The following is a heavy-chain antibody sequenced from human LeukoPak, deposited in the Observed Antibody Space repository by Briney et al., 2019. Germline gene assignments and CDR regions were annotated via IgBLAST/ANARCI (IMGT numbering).Heavy chain of an antibody. Sequence: PSETLSLTCTVSVYSISSGHYWAWIRQSPEKGLECIATMFHSGSTYYNPSLKSRVTTSVDTSKNEFSLNLSSVTAADTAVYYCARAGTNLGDYDYWGQGTLVTVSS. D-gene: IGHD4-17*01. J-gene: IGHJ4*02. CDR1: VYSISSGHY. CDR3: ARAGTNLGDYDY. CDR2: MFHSGST. V-gene: IGHV4-38-2*02.